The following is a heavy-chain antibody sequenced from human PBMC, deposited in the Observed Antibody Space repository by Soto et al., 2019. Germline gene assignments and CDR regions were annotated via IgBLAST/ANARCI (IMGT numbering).Heavy chain of an antibody. V-gene: IGHV3-30-3*01. CDR3: ARDRLRYNWNDFPYYYYGMDV. J-gene: IGHJ6*02. D-gene: IGHD1-1*01. CDR2: IAYDGSNK. CDR1: GFTFRTSV. Sequence: GGSLRLSCAASGFTFRTSVIHWVRQAPGKGLEWVAVIAYDGSNKYYADSVKGRFTISRDNSKNTLYLQMNSLRAEDTAVYYCARDRLRYNWNDFPYYYYGMDVWGQGTTVTVSS.